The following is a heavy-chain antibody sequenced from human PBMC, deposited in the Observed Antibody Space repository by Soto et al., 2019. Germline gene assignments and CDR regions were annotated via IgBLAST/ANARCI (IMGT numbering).Heavy chain of an antibody. J-gene: IGHJ1*01. D-gene: IGHD6-19*01. Sequence: QVQLVQSGAEVKKPGSSVKVSCKASGGTFSSYTISWVRQAPGQGLEWMGRIIPILGIANYAQKFQGRVTITADKSTSTAYMELSSLRSEDMAVYYCASPGLALYSSGWYQHWGQGTLVTVSS. CDR2: IIPILGIA. CDR3: ASPGLALYSSGWYQH. V-gene: IGHV1-69*02. CDR1: GGTFSSYT.